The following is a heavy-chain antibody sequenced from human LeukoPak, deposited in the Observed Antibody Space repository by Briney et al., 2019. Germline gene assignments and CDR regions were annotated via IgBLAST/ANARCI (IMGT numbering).Heavy chain of an antibody. CDR2: ISSSSSYI. V-gene: IGHV3-21*01. CDR1: GFTFSSYS. CDR3: AIGYYYDSSGYYSDY. D-gene: IGHD3-22*01. J-gene: IGHJ4*02. Sequence: PGGSLRLSCAASGFTFSSYSMNWVRQAPGKGLEWVSSISSSSSYIYYADSVKGRFTISRDNAKNSLYLQMNSLRAEDTAVYYCAIGYYYDSSGYYSDYWGQGTLVTVSS.